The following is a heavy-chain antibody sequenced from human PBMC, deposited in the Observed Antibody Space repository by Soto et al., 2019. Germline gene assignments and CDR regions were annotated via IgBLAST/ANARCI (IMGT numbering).Heavy chain of an antibody. V-gene: IGHV3-49*03. D-gene: IGHD6-13*01. J-gene: IGHJ4*02. CDR2: IRGEDYGGTT. Sequence: EVQVVESGGAWVQPGRSLRLSCSTSGFTFGAYTMTWFRQAPGKGLEWVAFIRGEDYGGTTEYAASVKGRFTVSRGNSKGVAYLDMNNLKSDDTAVYYCTRVVAAAGDHWGRGTLVTVSS. CDR3: TRVVAAAGDH. CDR1: GFTFGAYT.